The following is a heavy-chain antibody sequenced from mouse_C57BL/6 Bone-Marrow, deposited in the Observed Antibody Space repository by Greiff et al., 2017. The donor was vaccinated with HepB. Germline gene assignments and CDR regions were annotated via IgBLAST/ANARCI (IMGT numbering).Heavy chain of an antibody. J-gene: IGHJ2*01. V-gene: IGHV1-69*01. CDR2: IDPSDSYT. Sequence: VQLQQPGAELVMPGASVKLSCKASGYTFTSYWMHWVKQRPGQGLEWIGEIDPSDSYTNYNQKFKGKSTLTVDKSSSTAYMQLSSLTSEDSAVYFCARHEDGSSYGYWGQGTTLTVSS. CDR1: GYTFTSYW. CDR3: ARHEDGSSYGY. D-gene: IGHD1-1*01.